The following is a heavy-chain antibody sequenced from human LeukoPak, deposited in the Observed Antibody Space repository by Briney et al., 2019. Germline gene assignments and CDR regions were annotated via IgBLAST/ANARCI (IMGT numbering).Heavy chain of an antibody. D-gene: IGHD6-19*01. J-gene: IGHJ3*02. Sequence: GGSLRLSCAASGLTFSSFWMSWVRQAPGKGLEWVANIKQDGSEKHYVDSVKGRFTISRDNAKNTLYLQMNSLRAEDTALYYCAKDIIAVAATGAFDIWGQGTMVTVSS. CDR3: AKDIIAVAATGAFDI. V-gene: IGHV3-7*03. CDR2: IKQDGSEK. CDR1: GLTFSSFW.